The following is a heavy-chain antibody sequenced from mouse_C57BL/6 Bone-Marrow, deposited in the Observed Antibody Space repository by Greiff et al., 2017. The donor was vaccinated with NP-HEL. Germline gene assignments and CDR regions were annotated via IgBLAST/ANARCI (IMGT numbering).Heavy chain of an antibody. Sequence: QVQLQQSGPELVKPGASVKISCKASGYAFSSSWMNWVKQRPGKGLEWIGRIYPGDGDTNYNGKFKGKATLTADKSSSTAYMQLSSLTSEDSAVYFCARDKGPYYGNPNYYAMDYWGQGTSVTVSS. V-gene: IGHV1-82*01. J-gene: IGHJ4*01. CDR2: IYPGDGDT. D-gene: IGHD2-10*01. CDR3: ARDKGPYYGNPNYYAMDY. CDR1: GYAFSSSW.